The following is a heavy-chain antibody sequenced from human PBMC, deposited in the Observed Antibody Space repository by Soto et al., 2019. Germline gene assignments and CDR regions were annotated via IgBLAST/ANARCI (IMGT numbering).Heavy chain of an antibody. D-gene: IGHD3-10*01. CDR2: INLNSGGT. CDR3: ARSGYYGSGSYFDY. V-gene: IGHV1-2*04. J-gene: IGHJ4*02. Sequence: QVQLVQSGAEVKKPGASVKVSCKASGYTFTGYYMHWVRQAPGQGLEWMGWINLNSGGTNYAQKFQGWVTMTRDTSISTAYMELSRLRSDDTAVYYCARSGYYGSGSYFDYWGQGTLVTVSS. CDR1: GYTFTGYY.